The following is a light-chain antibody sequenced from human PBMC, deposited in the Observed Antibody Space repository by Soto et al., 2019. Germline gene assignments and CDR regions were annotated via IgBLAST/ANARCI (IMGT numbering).Light chain of an antibody. Sequence: QSVVTQAPSVSGTPGQRVTIPCSGSSSNIGSAYIYWYQHLPGTAPKLLIYRNNQRPSGVPDRFSASKFGTSASLAISGLRSEDDADYYCAAWDDSLVVFGGGTKLTVL. CDR2: RNN. CDR1: SSNIGSAY. J-gene: IGLJ2*01. V-gene: IGLV1-47*01. CDR3: AAWDDSLVV.